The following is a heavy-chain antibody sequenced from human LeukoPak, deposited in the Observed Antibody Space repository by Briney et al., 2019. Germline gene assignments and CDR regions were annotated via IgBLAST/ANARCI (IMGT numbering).Heavy chain of an antibody. CDR2: INPNSGGT. V-gene: IGHV1-2*02. CDR3: ARGFDYLDSSGFDY. Sequence: ASVKVSCKASGYSFSDYNMHWVRQAPGQGLEWMGWINPNSGGTKYAQKFQGRVTMTRDTSIRTAYMELSRLTSDDTAVYYCARGFDYLDSSGFDYWGQGTLVTVSS. CDR1: GYSFSDYN. J-gene: IGHJ4*02. D-gene: IGHD3-22*01.